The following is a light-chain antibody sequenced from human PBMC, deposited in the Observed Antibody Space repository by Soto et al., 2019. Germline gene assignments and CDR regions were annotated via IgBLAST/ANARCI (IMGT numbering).Light chain of an antibody. CDR1: SSDVGGYNY. CDR3: NSYTSKSTGV. Sequence: QPVLTQPASVSGSPGQSITISCTGTSSDVGGYNYVSWYQQHPGKAPKLIIYEVSNRPSGVSNRFSGSKSGNTASLTISGLQAEDEADYYCNSYTSKSTGVFGTGTKLTVL. J-gene: IGLJ1*01. V-gene: IGLV2-14*01. CDR2: EVS.